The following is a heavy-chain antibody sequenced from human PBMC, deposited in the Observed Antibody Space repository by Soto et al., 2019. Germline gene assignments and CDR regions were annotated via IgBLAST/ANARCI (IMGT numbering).Heavy chain of an antibody. CDR3: ARDRALYYDFWSGPNWFDP. CDR1: GFTFSAYY. D-gene: IGHD3-3*01. J-gene: IGHJ5*02. Sequence: GGSLRLSCAASGFTFSAYYMSWIRQAPGKGLEWVSYISSSGSTIYYADSVKGRFTVSRDNAKNSLYLQMNSLRAEDTAVYYCARDRALYYDFWSGPNWFDPWGQGTLVTV. CDR2: ISSSGSTI. V-gene: IGHV3-11*01.